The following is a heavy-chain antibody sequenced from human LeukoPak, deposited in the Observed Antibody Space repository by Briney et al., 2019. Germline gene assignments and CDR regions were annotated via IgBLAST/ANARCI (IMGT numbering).Heavy chain of an antibody. Sequence: GGSLRLSCAASGFTFSSYSMNWVRQAPGKGLEWVSSITSSSSYIYYADSVKGRFTISRDNAKNSLYLQMNSLRAEDTAVYYCARDSYSSSWSSTEYFQHWGQGTLVTVSS. CDR1: GFTFSSYS. J-gene: IGHJ1*01. CDR3: ARDSYSSSWSSTEYFQH. V-gene: IGHV3-21*01. CDR2: ITSSSSYI. D-gene: IGHD6-13*01.